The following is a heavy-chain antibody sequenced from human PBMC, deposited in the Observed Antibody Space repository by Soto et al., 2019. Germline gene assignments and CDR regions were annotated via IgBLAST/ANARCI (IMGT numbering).Heavy chain of an antibody. CDR2: INPNSGGT. Sequence: ASVKVSCKASGYTFTGYYMHWVRQAPGQGLEWMGWINPNSGGTNYAQKFQGWVTMTRDTSISTAYMELSRLRSDDTAVYYCARDWIYYDSRGPAVFDIWGQGTMVTVSS. D-gene: IGHD3-22*01. CDR1: GYTFTGYY. J-gene: IGHJ3*02. V-gene: IGHV1-2*04. CDR3: ARDWIYYDSRGPAVFDI.